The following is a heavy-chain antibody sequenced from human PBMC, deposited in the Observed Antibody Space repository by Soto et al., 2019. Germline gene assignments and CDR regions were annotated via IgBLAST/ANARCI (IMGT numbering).Heavy chain of an antibody. Sequence: ASVKVSCKASGYTFTSYYMHWVRQAPGQGLEWMGIINPSGGSTSYAQKFQGRVTMTRDTSTSTVYMELSSPRSEDTAVYYCASHGRITMVRGAITRYYYYMDVWGKGTTVTV. V-gene: IGHV1-46*03. J-gene: IGHJ6*03. CDR3: ASHGRITMVRGAITRYYYYMDV. CDR2: INPSGGST. CDR1: GYTFTSYY. D-gene: IGHD3-10*01.